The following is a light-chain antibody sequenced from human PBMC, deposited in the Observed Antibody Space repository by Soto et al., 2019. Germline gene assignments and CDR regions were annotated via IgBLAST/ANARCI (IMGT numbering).Light chain of an antibody. CDR1: QSVSSD. CDR2: GAS. Sequence: EIVMTQSPATLYVSPGESATLPCRASQSVSSDLAWYQQKPGQAPRLLIYGASTRATGIPARFSGSGSGTELTLTISSLQSEDFAVYYCQHYNSWPPWTFGQGTKVEIK. CDR3: QHYNSWPPWT. V-gene: IGKV3-15*01. J-gene: IGKJ1*01.